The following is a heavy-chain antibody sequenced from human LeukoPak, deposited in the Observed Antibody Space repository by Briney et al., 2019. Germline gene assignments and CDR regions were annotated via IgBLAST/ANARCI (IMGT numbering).Heavy chain of an antibody. CDR2: VSNDGTNK. CDR3: AKRRIPGRVDDAFDI. J-gene: IGHJ3*02. CDR1: GFTVSNYA. D-gene: IGHD5-18*01. V-gene: IGHV3-30-3*01. Sequence: PGTSLRLSCAASGFTVSNYAIHWVRQAPGKGLEWVAVVSNDGTNKLYADSVKGRFTISRDNSKATVYLQVNSLSPEDTALYYCAKRRIPGRVDDAFDIWGQGTMVTVSS.